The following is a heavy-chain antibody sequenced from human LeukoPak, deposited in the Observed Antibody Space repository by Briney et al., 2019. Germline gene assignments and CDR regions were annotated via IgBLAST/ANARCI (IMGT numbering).Heavy chain of an antibody. Sequence: SGGSLRLSCAASGFTFSDYYMSWIRQAPGKGLEWVSYISSSGSTIYYADSVKGRFTISRDNAKNSLHLQMNSLRAEDTAVYYCARDGTRGSYYDAFDIWGQGTMVTVSS. CDR1: GFTFSDYY. J-gene: IGHJ3*02. V-gene: IGHV3-11*01. D-gene: IGHD1-26*01. CDR3: ARDGTRGSYYDAFDI. CDR2: ISSSGSTI.